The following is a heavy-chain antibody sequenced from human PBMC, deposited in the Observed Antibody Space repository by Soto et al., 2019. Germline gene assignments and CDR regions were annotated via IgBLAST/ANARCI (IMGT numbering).Heavy chain of an antibody. CDR1: GYTFTGYY. Sequence: GASVKVSCKASGYTFTGYYMHWVRQAPGQGLEWMGWINPNSGGTNYAQKFQGRVTMTRDTSISTAYMELSRLRSDDTAVYYCARSMGSSSGWYDSGYWGQGTLVTVSS. D-gene: IGHD6-19*01. J-gene: IGHJ4*02. CDR3: ARSMGSSSGWYDSGY. CDR2: INPNSGGT. V-gene: IGHV1-2*02.